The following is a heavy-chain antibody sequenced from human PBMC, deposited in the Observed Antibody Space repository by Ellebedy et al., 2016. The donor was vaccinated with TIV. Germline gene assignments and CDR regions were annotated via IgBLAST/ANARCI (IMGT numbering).Heavy chain of an antibody. CDR2: ISGHNGNT. V-gene: IGHV1-18*04. Sequence: ASVKVSCKASGYTFTGFGITWVRQVPGQGLEWMGWISGHNGNTKYAHKLQGRFTMTTDTSTSPGFMELRTLTSDDTAVYYCARDGFRECSNSNCFDFWGQGTLVSVSS. J-gene: IGHJ4*02. D-gene: IGHD2-2*01. CDR1: GYTFTGFG. CDR3: ARDGFRECSNSNCFDF.